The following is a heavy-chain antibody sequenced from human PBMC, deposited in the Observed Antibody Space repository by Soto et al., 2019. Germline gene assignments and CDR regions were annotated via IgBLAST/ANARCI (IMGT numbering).Heavy chain of an antibody. V-gene: IGHV3-7*03. CDR3: AREGPIQYYFDY. Sequence: GGSLRLSCAASGFTFSSYLMSWVRQSPGKGLEWVANIKQDGSEKYYVDSVKGRFTISRDNAKNSLYLQMNSLRAEDTAVYYCAREGPIQYYFDYWGQGTLVTVS. J-gene: IGHJ4*02. D-gene: IGHD2-2*02. CDR1: GFTFSSYL. CDR2: IKQDGSEK.